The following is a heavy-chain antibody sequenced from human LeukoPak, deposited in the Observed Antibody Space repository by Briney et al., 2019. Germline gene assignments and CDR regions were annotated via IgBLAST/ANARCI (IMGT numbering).Heavy chain of an antibody. Sequence: PGGSLRLSCAASGFTFSSYWMSWVRQAPGKGLEWVANINQDGSEKYYVDSVKGRFTISRDNAKNSLYLQMNSLRAEDTAMYYSATENAYYDFWSGYYRNLNWFDPWGQGTLVTVSS. CDR3: ATENAYYDFWSGYYRNLNWFDP. CDR2: INQDGSEK. V-gene: IGHV3-7*01. CDR1: GFTFSSYW. D-gene: IGHD3-3*01. J-gene: IGHJ5*02.